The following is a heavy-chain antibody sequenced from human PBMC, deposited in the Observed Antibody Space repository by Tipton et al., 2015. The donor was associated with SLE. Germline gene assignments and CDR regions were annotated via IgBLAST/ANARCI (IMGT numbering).Heavy chain of an antibody. V-gene: IGHV4-59*01. J-gene: IGHJ5*02. CDR2: IYYSGST. CDR3: AREEYRSGWTEVRWFDP. CDR1: GGSISSYY. Sequence: TLSLTCTVSGGSISSYYWSWIRQPPGKGLEWIGYIYYSGSTNYNPSLKSRVTISVDTSKNQFSLKLSSVTAADTAVYYLAREEYRSGWTEVRWFDPWGQGTLVTVSS. D-gene: IGHD6-19*01.